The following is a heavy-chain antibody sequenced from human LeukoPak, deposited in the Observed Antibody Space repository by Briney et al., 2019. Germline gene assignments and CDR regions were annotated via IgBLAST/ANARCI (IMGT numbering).Heavy chain of an antibody. CDR2: IDHSGST. Sequence: SETLFLTCAVYGGSFSCYYWSWIRQPPGKGLEWTGEIDHSGSTNYNPSLKSRVTISVDTSKNQFSLKLSSVTAADTAVYYCARSGGHCSSTSCSYLYYMDVWGKGTTVTVSS. CDR3: ARSGGHCSSTSCSYLYYMDV. D-gene: IGHD2-2*01. J-gene: IGHJ6*03. V-gene: IGHV4-34*01. CDR1: GGSFSCYY.